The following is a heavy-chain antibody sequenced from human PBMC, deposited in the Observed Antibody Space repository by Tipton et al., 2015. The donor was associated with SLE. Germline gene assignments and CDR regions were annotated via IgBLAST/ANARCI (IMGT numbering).Heavy chain of an antibody. Sequence: SLRLSCVASGFAFRGYEMNWVRQAPGKGLEWVSHISSGGSTIYYADSVKGRFTISRDDAATSVYVQMNSLRAEGTAVYCCAKDETGMDVWGQGTTVTVSS. V-gene: IGHV3-48*03. CDR2: ISSGGSTI. CDR3: AKDETGMDV. CDR1: GFAFRGYE. J-gene: IGHJ6*01.